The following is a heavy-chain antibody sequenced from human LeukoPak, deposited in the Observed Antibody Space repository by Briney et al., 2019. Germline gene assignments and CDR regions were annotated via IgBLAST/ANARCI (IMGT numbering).Heavy chain of an antibody. CDR2: ISTTGSSI. V-gene: IGHV3-48*03. D-gene: IGHD6-19*01. Sequence: GGSLRLSCAASGFTFSSYEMNWVRQAPGKGLEWVSYISTTGSSIYYADSVKGRFTISRDDVKNLLYLQMNSLRAEDTAVYYCARVQRGIAVALDYWGQGTLATVSS. J-gene: IGHJ4*02. CDR3: ARVQRGIAVALDY. CDR1: GFTFSSYE.